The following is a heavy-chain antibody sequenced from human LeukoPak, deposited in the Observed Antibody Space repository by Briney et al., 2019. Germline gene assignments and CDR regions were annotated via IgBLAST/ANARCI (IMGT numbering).Heavy chain of an antibody. J-gene: IGHJ6*03. Sequence: GGSLRLSCAASGFTFSSYGMHWVRQAPGKGLEWVAVISYDGSNKYYADSVKGRFTISRDNSKNTLYLQMNSLRAEDTAVYYCAKDSHVYYYYYMDVWGKGTTVTVSS. CDR3: AKDSHVYYYYYMDV. CDR2: ISYDGSNK. V-gene: IGHV3-30*18. CDR1: GFTFSSYG.